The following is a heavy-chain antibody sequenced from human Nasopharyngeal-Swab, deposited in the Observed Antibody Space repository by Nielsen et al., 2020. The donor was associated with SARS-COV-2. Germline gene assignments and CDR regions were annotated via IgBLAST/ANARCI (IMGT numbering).Heavy chain of an antibody. V-gene: IGHV3-30*18. CDR3: AKDRNPMVRGVTPLMN. CDR2: ISYDGSNK. D-gene: IGHD3-10*01. J-gene: IGHJ4*02. Sequence: SLKISCAASGFTFSSYGMHWVRQAPGKGLEWVAVISYDGSNKYYADSVKGRFTISRDNSKNTLYLQMNSLRAEDTAVYYCAKDRNPMVRGVTPLMNWGQGTLVTVSS. CDR1: GFTFSSYG.